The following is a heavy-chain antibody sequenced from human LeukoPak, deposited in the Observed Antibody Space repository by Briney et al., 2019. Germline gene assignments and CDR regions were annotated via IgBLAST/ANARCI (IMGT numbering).Heavy chain of an antibody. Sequence: GGSLRLSCAASGVTFNFYNMTWVRQAPGKGLEWLSYISGSSTTVHYADSVKGRFTVSRDNTNNSLYLQMDSLIAEETAVDYCARIESSRDLPFDLWGQGTLVTV. CDR3: ARIESSRDLPFDL. V-gene: IGHV3-48*01. D-gene: IGHD3-22*01. J-gene: IGHJ4*02. CDR1: GVTFNFYN. CDR2: ISGSSTTV.